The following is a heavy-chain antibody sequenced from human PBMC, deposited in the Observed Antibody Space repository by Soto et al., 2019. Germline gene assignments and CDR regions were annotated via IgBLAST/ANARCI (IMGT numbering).Heavy chain of an antibody. V-gene: IGHV3-30*18. Sequence: QVQLVESGGGVVQPGRSLRLSCAAFGFTFSTYAMHWVRQAPGKGLEWVALISYDGSNTYYADSVKGRLTISRDNSKSTLYLQMNSLRAEDTAVYYCAKELAYCGGDCSPTYYYYYYGMDVWGQGTTVTVSS. J-gene: IGHJ6*02. CDR2: ISYDGSNT. D-gene: IGHD2-21*02. CDR3: AKELAYCGGDCSPTYYYYYYGMDV. CDR1: GFTFSTYA.